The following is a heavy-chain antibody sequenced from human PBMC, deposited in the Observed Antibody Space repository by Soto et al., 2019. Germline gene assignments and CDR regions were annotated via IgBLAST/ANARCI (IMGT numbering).Heavy chain of an antibody. CDR3: STSSRNEYHFPMDA. V-gene: IGHV3-53*02. CDR2: IYSGGST. CDR1: GLSVSSSD. D-gene: IGHD6-6*01. J-gene: IGHJ6*02. Sequence: EVHLVETGGGLIQPGGSLRLSCAASGLSVSSSDMSWVRQASGKGLEWVSVIYSGGSTHDADAVKGRFTISRDNSKNTVHLQMNSLRVDDTAVYFCSTSSRNEYHFPMDAWGQGTTVIVSS.